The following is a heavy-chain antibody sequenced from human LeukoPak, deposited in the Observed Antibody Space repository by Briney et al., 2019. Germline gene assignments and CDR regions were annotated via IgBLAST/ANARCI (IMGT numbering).Heavy chain of an antibody. CDR1: GGSISSASYY. CDR3: ARGLWSFDD. CDR2: IYTSGST. D-gene: IGHD5-18*01. Sequence: SETLSLTCTVSGGSISSASYYWSWIRQPAGKGLEWIGRIYTSGSTNHNPSLENRVTISLDTSKNQFSLKLSSVTAADTAVYYCARGLWSFDDWGQGTLVTVSS. J-gene: IGHJ4*02. V-gene: IGHV4-61*02.